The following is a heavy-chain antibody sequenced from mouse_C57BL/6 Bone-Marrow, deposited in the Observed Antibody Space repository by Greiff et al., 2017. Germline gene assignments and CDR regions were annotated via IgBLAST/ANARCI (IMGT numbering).Heavy chain of an antibody. CDR3: ARRGSSDAMDY. Sequence: EVKLVESGGGLVKPGGSLKLSCAASGFTFSSYTMSWVRQTPEKRLEWVATISGGGGNTYYPDSVKGRFTISRDNAKNTLYLQMSSLGSEDTALCYGARRGSSDAMDYWGQGTSVTVSS. CDR2: ISGGGGNT. V-gene: IGHV5-9*01. J-gene: IGHJ4*01. CDR1: GFTFSSYT. D-gene: IGHD1-1*01.